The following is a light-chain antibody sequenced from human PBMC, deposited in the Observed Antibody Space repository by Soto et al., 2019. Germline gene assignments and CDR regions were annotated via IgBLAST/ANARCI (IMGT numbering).Light chain of an antibody. J-gene: IGLJ3*02. Sequence: QSVLIQPPSVSGSPGQSVTISCSGTSSDVGSYNRVSWYQQPPGTAPKLIIYEVGNRPSGVPDRFSGSKSGNAASLTISGLQAEDEADYYCSSYTSSNTLVFGGGTKLTVL. CDR1: SSDVGSYNR. CDR2: EVG. V-gene: IGLV2-18*02. CDR3: SSYTSSNTLV.